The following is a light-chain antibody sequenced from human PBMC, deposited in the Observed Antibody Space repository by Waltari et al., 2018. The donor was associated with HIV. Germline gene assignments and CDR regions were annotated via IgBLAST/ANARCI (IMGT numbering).Light chain of an antibody. CDR3: QQRGTWPPVT. J-gene: IGKJ4*01. CDR1: QSVSRH. CDR2: ETS. Sequence: ELVLTQSPATLSVSPGERAILSCRAIQSVSRHLAWYQQKSGQAPRLLIYETSTRAAGTPGRFTGSGSGTDFALTITGVEPADVAVYYCQQRGTWPPVTFGGGTKVEI. V-gene: IGKV3-11*01.